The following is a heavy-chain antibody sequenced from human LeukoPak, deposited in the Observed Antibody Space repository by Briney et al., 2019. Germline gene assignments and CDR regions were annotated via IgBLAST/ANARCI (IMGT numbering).Heavy chain of an antibody. D-gene: IGHD3-10*01. CDR2: FDPEFSEP. J-gene: IGHJ1*01. CDR3: ATQSLLAGVPYGYFQF. V-gene: IGHV1-24*01. Sequence: ASVKVSCKVTGDSLSDLPMHWVRHVAGKGLEWMGGFDPEFSEPVYAQRFQGRVTMSEDTSTDTAFMELTSLKSEDTAVYFCATQSLLAGVPYGYFQFWGLGTLVIVSS. CDR1: GDSLSDLP.